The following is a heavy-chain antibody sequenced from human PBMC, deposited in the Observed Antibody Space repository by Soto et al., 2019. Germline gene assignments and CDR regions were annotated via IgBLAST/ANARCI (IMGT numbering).Heavy chain of an antibody. J-gene: IGHJ4*02. CDR3: ARDREEYYYGSGSTMVPLDY. V-gene: IGHV3-33*01. CDR1: GFTFSSYG. D-gene: IGHD3-10*01. CDR2: IWYDGSNK. Sequence: QVQLVESGGGVVQPGRSLRLSCAASGFTFSSYGMHWVRQAPGKGLEWVAVIWYDGSNKYYADSVKGRFTISRDNSKNTLYLQMNSLRAEDTAVYYCARDREEYYYGSGSTMVPLDYWGQGTLVTVSS.